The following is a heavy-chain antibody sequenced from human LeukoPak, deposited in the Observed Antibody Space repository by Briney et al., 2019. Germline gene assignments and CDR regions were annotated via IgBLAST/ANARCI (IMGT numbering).Heavy chain of an antibody. CDR1: GYTLTELS. V-gene: IGHV1-24*01. Sequence: GASVKVSCTVSGYTLTELSMHWVRQAPGKGLEWMGGFDPEDGETIYAQKFQGRVTMTEDTSTDTAYMELSSLRSEDTAVYYCATDQFVVALALDIWGQGTMVTVSS. J-gene: IGHJ3*02. D-gene: IGHD2-21*01. CDR3: ATDQFVVALALDI. CDR2: FDPEDGET.